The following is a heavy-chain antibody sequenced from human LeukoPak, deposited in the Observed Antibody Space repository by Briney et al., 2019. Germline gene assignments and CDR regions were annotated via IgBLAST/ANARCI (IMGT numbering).Heavy chain of an antibody. CDR1: GGSFSGYY. D-gene: IGHD2-15*01. J-gene: IGHJ4*02. Sequence: SETLSLTCAVYGGSFSGYYWSWIRQPPGKGLEWIGEINHSGSTNYNPSLKSRVTISVDTSKNQFSLKLSSVTAADTAVYYCARYIVVAQLGFDYRGQGTLVTVSS. CDR2: INHSGST. CDR3: ARYIVVAQLGFDY. V-gene: IGHV4-34*01.